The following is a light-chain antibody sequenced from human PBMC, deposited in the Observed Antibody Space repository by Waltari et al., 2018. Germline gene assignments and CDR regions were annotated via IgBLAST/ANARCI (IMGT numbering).Light chain of an antibody. CDR3: QQYSTWPPWT. Sequence: EIVTTQSPATLSVSPGERATLSCRTSQSVNSNLAWYQQKPGQAPRLLVFGASTGATGIPARFTGSGSGTEFTLTISSLQSEDFAVYYCQQYSTWPPWTFGQGTKVDIK. V-gene: IGKV3-15*01. CDR1: QSVNSN. CDR2: GAS. J-gene: IGKJ1*01.